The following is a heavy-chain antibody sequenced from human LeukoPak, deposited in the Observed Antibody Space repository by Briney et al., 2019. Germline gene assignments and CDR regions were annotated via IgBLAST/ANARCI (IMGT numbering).Heavy chain of an antibody. CDR1: GGSISSYY. Sequence: SETLSLTCTVSGGSISSYYWSWIRQPPGKGLEWIGYIYYSGSTNYNPSLKSRVTISVDTSKNQFSLKLSSVTAADTAGYYCARGRHCPRCYGYYFDYWGQGTLVTASS. J-gene: IGHJ4*02. CDR2: IYYSGST. CDR3: ARGRHCPRCYGYYFDY. D-gene: IGHD4/OR15-4a*01. V-gene: IGHV4-59*01.